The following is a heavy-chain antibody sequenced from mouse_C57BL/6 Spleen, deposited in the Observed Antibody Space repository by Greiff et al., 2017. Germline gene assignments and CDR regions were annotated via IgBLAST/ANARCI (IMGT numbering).Heavy chain of an antibody. J-gene: IGHJ1*03. CDR3: ARRVGSSNWYCDV. CDR1: GYTFTSYD. Sequence: QVQLKESGPELVKPGASVKLSCKASGYTFTSYDINWVKQRPGQGLEWIGWIYPRDGSTKYNEKFKGKATLTVDTSSSTAYMELHSLTSEDSAVYFCARRVGSSNWYCDVWGTGTTVTVSS. D-gene: IGHD1-1*01. V-gene: IGHV1-85*01. CDR2: IYPRDGST.